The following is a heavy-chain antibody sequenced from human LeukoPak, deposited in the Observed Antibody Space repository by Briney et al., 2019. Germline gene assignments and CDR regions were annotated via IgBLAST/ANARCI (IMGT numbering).Heavy chain of an antibody. CDR2: INPSGGNT. D-gene: IGHD7-27*01. CDR1: GYTFTSYY. Sequence: ASVKVSCKASGYTFTSYYIHWMRQAPGQGLEWMGIINPSGGNTNYAQKFQGRVTMTRDTSTSTVYMELSSLRSEDTAIYYCARDEDWGSSDYFDYWGRGTLVTVSS. J-gene: IGHJ4*02. CDR3: ARDEDWGSSDYFDY. V-gene: IGHV1-46*01.